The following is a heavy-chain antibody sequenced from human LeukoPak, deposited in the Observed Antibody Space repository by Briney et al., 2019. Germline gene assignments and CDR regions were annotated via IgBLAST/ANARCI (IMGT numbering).Heavy chain of an antibody. Sequence: ASVKVSCKASDYTFTNYGVSWVRQAPGQGLEWMGWISAYNGKTYYAQKFQGRVTVPTDTSTSTAYMDLRSLRSDDTAVYYCVSDRSDGGYAESNGYPTFDLWGRGTLVTVSS. J-gene: IGHJ2*01. V-gene: IGHV1-18*01. D-gene: IGHD5-24*01. CDR2: ISAYNGKT. CDR1: DYTFTNYG. CDR3: VSDRSDGGYAESNGYPTFDL.